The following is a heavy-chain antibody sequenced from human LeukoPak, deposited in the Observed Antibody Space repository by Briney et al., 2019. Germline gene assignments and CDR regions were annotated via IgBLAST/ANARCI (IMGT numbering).Heavy chain of an antibody. D-gene: IGHD3-22*01. V-gene: IGHV3-23*01. CDR1: GFTFNIYA. CDR3: AKDRPNYHESNGHYYRLNGDS. Sequence: GGSLRLSCAASGFTFNIYAMSWVRQAPGKGLEWVSSITSSGDATFHADSVKDRFTISRYNSKSTLYLQMSRLRVEDTAVYYCAKDRPNYHESNGHYYRLNGDSWGQGTLVTVSS. J-gene: IGHJ5*01. CDR2: ITSSGDAT.